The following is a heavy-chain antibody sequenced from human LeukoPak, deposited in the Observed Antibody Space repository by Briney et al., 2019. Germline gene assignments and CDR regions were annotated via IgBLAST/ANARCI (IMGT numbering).Heavy chain of an antibody. J-gene: IGHJ3*02. CDR2: IRYDGSNK. V-gene: IGHV3-30*02. CDR3: AREDILTGSPYAFDI. Sequence: PGGSLRLSCAASGFTFSSYGMHWVRQAPGKGLEWVAFIRYDGSNKYYADSVKGRFTISRDNAKDSLYLQMNSLRAEDTAVYYCAREDILTGSPYAFDIWGQGTMVTVSS. CDR1: GFTFSSYG. D-gene: IGHD3-9*01.